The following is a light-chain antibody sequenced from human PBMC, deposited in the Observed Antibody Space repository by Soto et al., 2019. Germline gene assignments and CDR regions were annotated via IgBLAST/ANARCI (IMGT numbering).Light chain of an antibody. CDR1: QTISSW. CDR3: QQYNSYPGA. V-gene: IGKV1-5*03. Sequence: THTFQPPSTLTGSVKDSLTTHCLASQTISSWLAWYQQKPGKAPKLLIYEAFTLESGVPSRFSGSGSGTEFTLTISSLQPEDIATYYCQQYNSYPGAFGQGTKVDI. J-gene: IGKJ1*01. CDR2: EAF.